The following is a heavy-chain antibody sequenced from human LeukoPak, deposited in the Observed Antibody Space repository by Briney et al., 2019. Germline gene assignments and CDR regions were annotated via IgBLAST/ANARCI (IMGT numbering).Heavy chain of an antibody. CDR3: ARGSYHYYDSSGYYP. Sequence: GGSLRLSCAASGFTFSSYWMSWVRQAPGKGLEWVANIKQDGSEKYYVDSVKGRFTISRDNAKNSLYLQMNSLRAEDTAVYYCARGSYHYYDSSGYYPWGQGTLVTVSS. CDR1: GFTFSSYW. D-gene: IGHD3-22*01. CDR2: IKQDGSEK. J-gene: IGHJ5*02. V-gene: IGHV3-7*01.